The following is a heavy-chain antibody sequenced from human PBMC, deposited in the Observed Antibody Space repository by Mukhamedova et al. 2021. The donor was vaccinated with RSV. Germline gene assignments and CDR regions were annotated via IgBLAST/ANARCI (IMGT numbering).Heavy chain of an antibody. CDR3: ARSGQWLVGGDY. CDR2: IKSDGRSI. J-gene: IGHJ4*02. D-gene: IGHD6-19*01. V-gene: IGHV3-74*03. Sequence: GLVWVARIKSDGRSITYADSVKGRFIISRDNAKNTLYLQMNSLRVEDTAVYYCARSGQWLVGGDYWGQGTLFTVSS.